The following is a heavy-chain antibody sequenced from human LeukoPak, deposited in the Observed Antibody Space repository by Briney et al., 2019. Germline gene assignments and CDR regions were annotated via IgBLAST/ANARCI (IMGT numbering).Heavy chain of an antibody. CDR1: GFTLGNYW. V-gene: IGHV3-74*01. J-gene: IGHJ4*02. Sequence: PGGSLRLSCVASGFTLGNYWMHWVRQAPGKGLVWVSHINADGSSTNYADSVKGRFTISRDNARNTLYLQMNSVRVEDTGVYYCARDLTHCSGGRCHTSPNDCWGQGTQVTVS. D-gene: IGHD2-15*01. CDR3: ARDLTHCSGGRCHTSPNDC. CDR2: INADGSST.